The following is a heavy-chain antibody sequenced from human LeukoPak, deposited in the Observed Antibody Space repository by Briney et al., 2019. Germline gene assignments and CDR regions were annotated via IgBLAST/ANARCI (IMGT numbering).Heavy chain of an antibody. CDR1: GGPISSYY. V-gene: IGHV4-4*07. J-gene: IGHJ4*02. CDR2: IYTSGST. Sequence: PSETLSLTCTVSGGPISSYYWSWIRPPAGKGLEWIGRIYTSGSTNYNPSLKSRVTMSVDMSKNQFSLKLSSVTAADTAVYYCARADYYDSSGYYVKFDYWGQGTLVTVSS. CDR3: ARADYYDSSGYYVKFDY. D-gene: IGHD3-22*01.